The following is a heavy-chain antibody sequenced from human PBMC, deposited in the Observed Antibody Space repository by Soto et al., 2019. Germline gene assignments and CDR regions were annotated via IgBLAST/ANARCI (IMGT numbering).Heavy chain of an antibody. V-gene: IGHV3-30-3*01. Sequence: PGGSLRLSCAASGFTFSSYAMHWVRQAPGKGLEWVAVISYDGSNKYYADSVKGRFTISRDNSKNTLYLQMNSLRAEDTAVYYCARDLFGGSSVDAFDIWGQGTMVTVSS. CDR1: GFTFSSYA. D-gene: IGHD6-13*01. CDR3: ARDLFGGSSVDAFDI. J-gene: IGHJ3*02. CDR2: ISYDGSNK.